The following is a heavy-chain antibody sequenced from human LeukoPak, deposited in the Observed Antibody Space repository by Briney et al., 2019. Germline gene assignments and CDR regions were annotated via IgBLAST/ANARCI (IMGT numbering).Heavy chain of an antibody. CDR1: GFTFSSYA. CDR3: AKGDGETYYYYYGMDV. Sequence: GGSLRLSCAASGFTFSSYAMSWVRQAPGKGLEWVSAISGSGGSTHYADSVKGRFTISRDNSKNTLYLQMNSLRAEDTAVYYCAKGDGETYYYYYGMDVWGQGTTVTVSS. V-gene: IGHV3-23*01. CDR2: ISGSGGST. D-gene: IGHD4-17*01. J-gene: IGHJ6*02.